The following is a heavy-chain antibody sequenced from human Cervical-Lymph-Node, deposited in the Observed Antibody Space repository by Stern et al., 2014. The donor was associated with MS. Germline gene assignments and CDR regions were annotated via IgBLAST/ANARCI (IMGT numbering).Heavy chain of an antibody. Sequence: QVQLVQSGAEVKKPGASVTVSCNVAGHPLSELAMHWLRPLPTRGLEWMGQFDPEDGETVYAQQFQGRLSMTEDTSTGTAYMTLTALRSEDTAVYYCATDXGVKWGPGTLVTVSS. CDR3: ATDXGVK. D-gene: IGHD3-10*01. CDR2: FDPEDGET. J-gene: IGHJ4*02. CDR1: GHPLSELA. V-gene: IGHV1-24*01.